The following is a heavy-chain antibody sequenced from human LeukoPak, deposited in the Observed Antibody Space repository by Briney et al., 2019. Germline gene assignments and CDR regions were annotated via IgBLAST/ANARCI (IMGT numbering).Heavy chain of an antibody. CDR1: GFTFSNYA. Sequence: PGGSLRLSCAASGFTFSNYAMHWVRQAPGKGLEWVSAISGSGGSTYYADSVKGRFTISRDNSKNTLYLQMNSLRAEDTAVYYCAKAGVPTTTDAQFDYWGQGTLVTVSS. CDR3: AKAGVPTTTDAQFDY. CDR2: ISGSGGST. J-gene: IGHJ4*02. V-gene: IGHV3-23*01. D-gene: IGHD4-17*01.